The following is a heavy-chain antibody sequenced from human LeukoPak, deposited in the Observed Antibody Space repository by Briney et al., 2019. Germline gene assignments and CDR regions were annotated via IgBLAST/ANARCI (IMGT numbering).Heavy chain of an antibody. J-gene: IGHJ5*02. Sequence: GGSLRLSCAASGFTFSSHEMNWVRQAPGTGLEWVSYISSSGSTIYYADSVKGRFTISRDNAKNSLYLQIESPRAKDTAVYYCATTRGLWWFDPWGQGTLVTVSS. CDR3: ATTRGLWWFDP. V-gene: IGHV3-48*03. CDR1: GFTFSSHE. CDR2: ISSSGSTI. D-gene: IGHD3-10*01.